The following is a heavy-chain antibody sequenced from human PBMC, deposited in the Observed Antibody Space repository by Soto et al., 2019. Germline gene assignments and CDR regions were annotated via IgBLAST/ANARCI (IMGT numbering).Heavy chain of an antibody. D-gene: IGHD5-12*01. CDR1: GFTFSSYW. CDR3: LRGNSGYGNFDY. CDR2: IKGDGSET. J-gene: IGHJ4*02. V-gene: IGHV3-74*01. Sequence: GGSLRLSCAASGFTFSSYWMHWVRQAPGKGLVWVSRIKGDGSETNYADSVKGRFTISRDNAKNTLYLQLNSLRAEDTAVYYCLRGNSGYGNFDYWGQGTRVTVSS.